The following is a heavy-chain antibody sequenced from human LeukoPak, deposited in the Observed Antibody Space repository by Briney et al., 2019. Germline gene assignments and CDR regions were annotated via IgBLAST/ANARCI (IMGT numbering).Heavy chain of an antibody. Sequence: SVKVSCKASGGTFSSYAISWVRQAPGQGLEWMGGIIPIFGTANYAQKFQGRVTITADESTSTAYMELSSLRSEDTAVYYRASSPTPGSRSGYGMDVWGKGTTVTVSS. D-gene: IGHD3-3*01. CDR2: IIPIFGTA. V-gene: IGHV1-69*01. CDR1: GGTFSSYA. CDR3: ASSPTPGSRSGYGMDV. J-gene: IGHJ6*04.